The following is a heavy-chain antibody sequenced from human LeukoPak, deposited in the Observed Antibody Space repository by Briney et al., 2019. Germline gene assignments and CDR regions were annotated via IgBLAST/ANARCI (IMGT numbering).Heavy chain of an antibody. Sequence: GASVKVSCKTSGYTFTRYYMQWVRQAPGHGLEWMGIINPISGATDYAQKFQGRVTMTRDTSTSTVYMELSSLRSEDTAIYYCARLPYRDGVAQDYWGQGTLVTVSP. CDR3: ARLPYRDGVAQDY. J-gene: IGHJ4*02. CDR2: INPISGAT. CDR1: GYTFTRYY. V-gene: IGHV1-46*01. D-gene: IGHD3-16*02.